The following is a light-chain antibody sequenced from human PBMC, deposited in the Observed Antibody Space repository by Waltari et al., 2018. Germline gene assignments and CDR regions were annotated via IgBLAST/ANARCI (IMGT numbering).Light chain of an antibody. J-gene: IGLJ2*01. Sequence: QSALTQPASVSGSPGQSIPISCTGTSSDVGGYNYLSWYQQHPGKAPKLMIYEFSKRPSGVSNRFSGSKSGNTASLTITGLQAEDEADYYCYSYAGSRMVFGGGTKLTVL. CDR3: YSYAGSRMV. CDR2: EFS. V-gene: IGLV2-23*02. CDR1: SSDVGGYNY.